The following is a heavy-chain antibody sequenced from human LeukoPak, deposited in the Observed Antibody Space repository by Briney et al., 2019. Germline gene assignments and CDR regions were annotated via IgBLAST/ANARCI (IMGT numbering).Heavy chain of an antibody. CDR2: ISSSS. J-gene: IGHJ4*02. D-gene: IGHD3-10*01. CDR3: ARGDGSGSYYLIDY. V-gene: IGHV3-21*01. CDR1: GFTFSTYS. Sequence: GGSLRLSCAASGFTFSTYSMNWVRQAPGKGLEWVSTISSSSYYADSVKGRFTISRDNAKNSLYLQMNSLRAEDTAVYYCARGDGSGSYYLIDYWGQGTLVTVSS.